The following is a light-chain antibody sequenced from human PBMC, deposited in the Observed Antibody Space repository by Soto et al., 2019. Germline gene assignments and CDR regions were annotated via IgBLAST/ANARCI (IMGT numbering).Light chain of an antibody. J-gene: IGLJ2*01. CDR1: SRDVGGYIY. CDR2: DVS. CDR3: SSYTSSSPVV. V-gene: IGLV2-14*03. Sequence: QSALTQPASVSGSPGQSITISCTGTSRDVGGYIYVSWYQLHPGKPPKLMIYDVSIRPSGVSNRFSGSKSGNTASLTISGLQAEDETDYYCSSYTSSSPVVFGGGTKLTVL.